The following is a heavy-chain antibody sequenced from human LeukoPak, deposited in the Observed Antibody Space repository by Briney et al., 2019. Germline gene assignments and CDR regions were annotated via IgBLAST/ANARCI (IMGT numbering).Heavy chain of an antibody. Sequence: GGSLRLSCAASGFTFRSYAMSWVRQAPGKGLEWVSGVSNSGGSTYYADSVKGRFTISRDNAKNTLYIQMNSLRAEDTAVYYCARLCSGGNCYAFDIWGQGTMVTVSS. J-gene: IGHJ3*02. V-gene: IGHV3-23*01. CDR3: ARLCSGGNCYAFDI. D-gene: IGHD2-15*01. CDR1: GFTFRSYA. CDR2: VSNSGGST.